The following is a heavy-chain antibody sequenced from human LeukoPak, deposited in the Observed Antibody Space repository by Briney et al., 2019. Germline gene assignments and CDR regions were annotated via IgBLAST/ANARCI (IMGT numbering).Heavy chain of an antibody. V-gene: IGHV3-9*01. CDR2: ISWNSGSI. Sequence: PGRSLRLSCAASGFTFDDYAMHWVRQAPGKGLGWVSGISWNSGSIGYADSVKGRFTISRDNAKNSLYLQMNSLRAEDKGLYYCAKDISPTGTFYYFDYWGQGTLVTVSS. CDR3: AKDISPTGTFYYFDY. J-gene: IGHJ4*02. D-gene: IGHD1-1*01. CDR1: GFTFDDYA.